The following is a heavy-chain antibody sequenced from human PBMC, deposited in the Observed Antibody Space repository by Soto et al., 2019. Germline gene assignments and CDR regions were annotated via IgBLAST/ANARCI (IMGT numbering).Heavy chain of an antibody. D-gene: IGHD2-2*01. CDR2: ITGSGSRS. CDR3: AKAAHCSSATCYLPADV. J-gene: IGHJ6*02. Sequence: EVQLLESGGGLVQPGGSLRLSCAASGFTFSSYAMSWVRQAPGQGLTWVSGITGSGSRSDHADSVKGRFAISRDTYKNTVYLHMNSLRVEDTAVYYCAKAAHCSSATCYLPADVWGQGTTVSVSS. V-gene: IGHV3-23*01. CDR1: GFTFSSYA.